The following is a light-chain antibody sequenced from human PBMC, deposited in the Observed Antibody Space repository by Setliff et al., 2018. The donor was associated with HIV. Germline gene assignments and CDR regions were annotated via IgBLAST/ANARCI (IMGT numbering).Light chain of an antibody. CDR3: AAWDVSLNGPV. J-gene: IGLJ2*01. CDR1: SSNIGTNT. CDR2: NDN. V-gene: IGLV1-44*01. Sequence: QSVLAQPPSASGTPGQRVLISCSGSSSNIGTNTVNWYRQLPGTAPTLLIYNDNQRPSTVPDRFSGSKSGTSASLAISGLQFEDEADYYCAAWDVSLNGPVFGGGTKVTVL.